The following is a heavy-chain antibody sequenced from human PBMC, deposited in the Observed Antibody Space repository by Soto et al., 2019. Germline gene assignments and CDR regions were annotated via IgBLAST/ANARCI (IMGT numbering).Heavy chain of an antibody. D-gene: IGHD2-8*01. CDR1: GFTFSSYA. V-gene: IGHV3-23*01. CDR3: AKGKWRLPRYGMDV. J-gene: IGHJ6*02. Sequence: EVQLLESGGGLVQPGGSLRLSCAASGFTFSSYAMSWVRQAPGKGLEWVSAISGSGGSTYYADSVKGRFTISRDNXXNTLYLQMNSLRAEDTAVYYCAKGKWRLPRYGMDVWGQGTTVTVSS. CDR2: ISGSGGST.